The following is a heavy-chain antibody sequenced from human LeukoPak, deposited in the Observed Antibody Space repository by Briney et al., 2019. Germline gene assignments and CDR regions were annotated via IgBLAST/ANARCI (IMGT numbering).Heavy chain of an antibody. CDR3: ARDLSYSSGPGQH. J-gene: IGHJ1*01. Sequence: PGRSLRLSCAASGFTFSSYAMHWVRQAPGKGLEWVAVISYDGSNKYYADSVKGRFTISRDNSKNTLYLQMNSLRAEDTAVYYCARDLSYSSGPGQHWGQGTLVTVSS. CDR1: GFTFSSYA. V-gene: IGHV3-30-3*01. D-gene: IGHD6-19*01. CDR2: ISYDGSNK.